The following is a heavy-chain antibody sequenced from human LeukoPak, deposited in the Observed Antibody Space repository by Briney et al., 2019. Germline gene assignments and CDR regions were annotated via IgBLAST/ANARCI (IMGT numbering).Heavy chain of an antibody. Sequence: PGGSLRLSCAASGFTFSSYWMSWVRQAPGKGLEWVANIKQDGSEKYYVDSVKGRFTISRDNAKNSLYLQMNSLRAEDTAVYYCARDSSHITMIRYFQHWGQGTLVTVSS. V-gene: IGHV3-7*01. CDR2: IKQDGSEK. D-gene: IGHD3-22*01. J-gene: IGHJ1*01. CDR3: ARDSSHITMIRYFQH. CDR1: GFTFSSYW.